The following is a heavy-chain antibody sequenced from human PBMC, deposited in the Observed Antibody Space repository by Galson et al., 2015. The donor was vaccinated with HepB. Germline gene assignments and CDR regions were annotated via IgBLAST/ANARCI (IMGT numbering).Heavy chain of an antibody. CDR3: AKTMEAEMAHRPLDS. Sequence: SLRLSCAVSNFTFRDYWMTWVRQAPGRGLERVAIIKHDGSEQFYSDSVKGRFTISRDNARDSLFLLMNSLRAEDTAVYYCAKTMEAEMAHRPLDSWGQGTLVTVSS. CDR1: NFTFRDYW. V-gene: IGHV3-7*01. D-gene: IGHD6-6*01. J-gene: IGHJ4*02. CDR2: IKHDGSEQ.